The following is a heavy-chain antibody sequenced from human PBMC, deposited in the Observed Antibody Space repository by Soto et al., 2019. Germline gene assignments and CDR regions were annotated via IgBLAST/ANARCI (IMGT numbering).Heavy chain of an antibody. CDR2: IYSGGST. J-gene: IGHJ3*02. D-gene: IGHD5-12*01. V-gene: IGHV3-66*01. CDR3: ARFLTPWTPGAFDI. CDR1: GFTVSSNY. Sequence: GGSLRLSCAASGFTVSSNYMSWVRQAPGKGLEWVSVIYSGGSTYYADSVKGRFTISRDNSKNTLYLQMNSLRAEDTAVYYCARFLTPWTPGAFDIWGQGTMVTVSS.